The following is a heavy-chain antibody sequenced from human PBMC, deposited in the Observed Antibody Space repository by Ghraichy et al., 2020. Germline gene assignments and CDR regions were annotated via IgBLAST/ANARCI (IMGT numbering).Heavy chain of an antibody. J-gene: IGHJ4*02. V-gene: IGHV3-33*05. CDR2: IQSDGSRT. CDR3: ARDADTSGHSSHFDY. CDR1: GFTFSYYG. D-gene: IGHD3-22*01. Sequence: GGSLRLSCVTSGFTFSYYGMHWVLQAPGKGLKWVAAIQSDGSRTYYEDSVKGRFTIARDKARNTVSLQMNSLSAEDTAVYYCARDADTSGHSSHFDYWGQGTLVTVSS.